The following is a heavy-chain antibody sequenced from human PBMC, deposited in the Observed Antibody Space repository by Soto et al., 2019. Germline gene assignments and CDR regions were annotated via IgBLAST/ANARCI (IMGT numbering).Heavy chain of an antibody. CDR2: INPIDGSI. V-gene: IGHV1-46*01. J-gene: IGHJ4*02. Sequence: QVQLVQSGAAVREPVASVKVSCKTSGYNFVSNHIHWVRQTPAQGLEWMGIINPIDGSISYAQKFRGRVTVTRDTPTSSVYMELRGLTPADTAVYFCARDLFGSWTIDYWGPGTLVTVSS. D-gene: IGHD6-13*01. CDR1: GYNFVSNH. CDR3: ARDLFGSWTIDY.